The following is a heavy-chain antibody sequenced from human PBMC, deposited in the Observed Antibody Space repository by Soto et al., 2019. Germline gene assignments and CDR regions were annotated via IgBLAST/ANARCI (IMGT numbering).Heavy chain of an antibody. CDR1: GYTFTNYG. CDR3: ARSCSGGSCPSAY. Sequence: VKVSCKASGYTFTNYGINWVRQAPGQGLEWMGWISPFTGDTHYTQSLQGRITMTTDTSTSTAYMELRSLRSADTAVYYCARSCSGGSCPSAYWGPGILVTGSS. CDR2: ISPFTGDT. D-gene: IGHD2-15*01. V-gene: IGHV1-18*04. J-gene: IGHJ4*02.